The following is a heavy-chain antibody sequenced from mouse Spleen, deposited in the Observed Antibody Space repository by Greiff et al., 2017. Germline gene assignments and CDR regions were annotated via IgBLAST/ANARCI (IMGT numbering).Heavy chain of an antibody. J-gene: IGHJ1*03. Sequence: DVQLQESGPGLVKPSQSLSLTCSVTGYSITSGYYWKWIRQPPGNKPEWMGYISYDGSNNYNPSLKNRISITRDTSKNQFFLKLNSVTTEDTATYYCAREGIYYDYAGYFDVWGTGTTVTVSS. CDR1: GYSITSGYY. CDR3: AREGIYYDYAGYFDV. CDR2: ISYDGSN. D-gene: IGHD2-4*01. V-gene: IGHV3-6*01.